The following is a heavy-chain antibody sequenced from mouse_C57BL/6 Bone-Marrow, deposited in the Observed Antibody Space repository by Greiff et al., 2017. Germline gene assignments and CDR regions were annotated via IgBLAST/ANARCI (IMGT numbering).Heavy chain of an antibody. CDR2: IHPNSGST. D-gene: IGHD4-1*01. CDR3: ASWDFDY. CDR1: GYTFTSYW. Sequence: QVQLKESGAELVKPGASVKLSCKASGYTFTSYWMHWVKQRPGQGLEWIGMIHPNSGSTNYNEKFKNKATLTVDKSSSTAYMQLSILTSEDSAVYFCASWDFDYWGQGTTLTVSS. J-gene: IGHJ2*01. V-gene: IGHV1-64*01.